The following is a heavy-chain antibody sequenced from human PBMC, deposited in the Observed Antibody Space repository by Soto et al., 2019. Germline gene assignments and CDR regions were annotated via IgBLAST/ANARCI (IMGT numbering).Heavy chain of an antibody. CDR3: ARAGARGDGYSNQVTFDY. J-gene: IGHJ4*02. V-gene: IGHV4-31*02. Sequence: LCGGSISSGGYYWSWIRQHPGKGLEWIGYIYYSGSTYYNPSLKSRVTISVDTSKNQFSLKLSSVTAADTAVYYCARAGARGDGYSNQVTFDYWGQGTLVTVSS. D-gene: IGHD2-15*01. CDR2: IYYSGST. CDR1: GGSISSGGYY.